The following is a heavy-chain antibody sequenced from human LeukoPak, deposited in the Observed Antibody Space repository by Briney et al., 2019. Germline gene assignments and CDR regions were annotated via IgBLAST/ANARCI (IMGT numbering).Heavy chain of an antibody. CDR1: GFTFSSYE. CDR2: ISSSGSTI. CDR3: AKSFDSGSYYNKN. D-gene: IGHD1-26*01. V-gene: IGHV3-48*03. J-gene: IGHJ4*02. Sequence: GGSLRLSCAASGFTFSSYEMNWVRQAPGKGLEWVSYISSSGSTIYYADSVKGRFTISRDNAKNSLFLQMNSLRAEDTAVYYCAKSFDSGSYYNKNWGQGTLVTVSS.